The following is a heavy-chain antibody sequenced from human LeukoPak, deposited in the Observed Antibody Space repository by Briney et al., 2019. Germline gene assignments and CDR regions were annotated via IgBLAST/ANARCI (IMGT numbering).Heavy chain of an antibody. V-gene: IGHV3-53*01. CDR1: GFTVSSDY. J-gene: IGHJ4*02. Sequence: GGSLRLSCAASGFTVSSDYMSWVRQAPGKGLEWVSVIYSGGNTYFADSVKGRFTISRDNSENTLYLQMNSLRAEDTAVYYCARMTPRPPGEHWGQGILVTVSS. CDR2: IYSGGNT. CDR3: ARMTPRPPGEH.